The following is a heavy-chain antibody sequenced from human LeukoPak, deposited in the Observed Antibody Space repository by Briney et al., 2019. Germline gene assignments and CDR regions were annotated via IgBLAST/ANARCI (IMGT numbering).Heavy chain of an antibody. CDR2: INPNSGGT. CDR1: GYTFTNYG. J-gene: IGHJ3*02. CDR3: AAGLLNDAFDI. Sequence: ASVKVSCKASGYTFTNYGISWVRQAPGQGLEWMGWINPNSGGTNYAQKFQGRVTMTRDTSISTAYMELSRLRSDDTAVYYCAAGLLNDAFDIWGQGTMVTVSS. V-gene: IGHV1-2*02.